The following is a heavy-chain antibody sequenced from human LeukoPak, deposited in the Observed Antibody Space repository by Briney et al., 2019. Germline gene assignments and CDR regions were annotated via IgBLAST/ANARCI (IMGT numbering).Heavy chain of an antibody. CDR3: ARYVVYGSGKYYFDY. Sequence: SQTLSLTCTVSGGSVSSTTYYWSWIRQPPGKGLEWIASINYSGSTYYNPSLKSRVTISVDTSENQFSLKLSSVTAADAAVYYCARYVVYGSGKYYFDYWGQGTLVTVSS. CDR1: GGSVSSTTYY. CDR2: INYSGST. J-gene: IGHJ4*02. D-gene: IGHD3-10*01. V-gene: IGHV4-39*01.